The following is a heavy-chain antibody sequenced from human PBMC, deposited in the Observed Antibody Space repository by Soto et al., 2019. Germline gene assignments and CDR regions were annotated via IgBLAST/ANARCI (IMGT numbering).Heavy chain of an antibody. CDR1: GFNFSNHW. CDR3: ARESGDWPLNWFDP. D-gene: IGHD2-21*02. Sequence: GGSLRLSCAASGFNFSNHWMHWVRQRPAEGLVWASRITSDGKSKAYAESVKGRFAISRDNAKNTLYLQMNGLTAEDTAVYYCARESGDWPLNWFDPWGQGTLVTVSS. J-gene: IGHJ5*02. V-gene: IGHV3-74*01. CDR2: ITSDGKSK.